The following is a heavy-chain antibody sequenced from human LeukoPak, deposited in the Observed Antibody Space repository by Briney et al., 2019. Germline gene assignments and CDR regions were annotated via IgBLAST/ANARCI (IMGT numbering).Heavy chain of an antibody. Sequence: GGSLRLSCAASGFTFSNYEVNWVRQAPGKGLEWVSYISSSGSLIFYADSVKGRFTISRDNAKNSLYLQMNSLRVEDTAVYYCARGLRYYDSSGYPEWGQGTLVTVSS. J-gene: IGHJ4*02. D-gene: IGHD3-22*01. V-gene: IGHV3-48*03. CDR2: ISSSGSLI. CDR1: GFTFSNYE. CDR3: ARGLRYYDSSGYPE.